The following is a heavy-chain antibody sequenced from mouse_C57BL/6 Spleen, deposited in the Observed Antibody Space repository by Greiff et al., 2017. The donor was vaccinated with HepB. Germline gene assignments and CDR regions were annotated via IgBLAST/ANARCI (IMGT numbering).Heavy chain of an antibody. J-gene: IGHJ4*01. CDR2: IDPSDSYT. CDR1: GYTFTSYW. CDR3: ARCRYSNLLYAMDY. Sequence: VQLQQPGAELVMPGASVKLSCKASGYTFTSYWMHWVKQRPGQGLEWIGEIDPSDSYTNYNQKFKGKSTLTVDKSSSTAYMQLSSLTSEDSAVYYCARCRYSNLLYAMDYWGQGTSVTVSS. V-gene: IGHV1-69*01. D-gene: IGHD2-5*01.